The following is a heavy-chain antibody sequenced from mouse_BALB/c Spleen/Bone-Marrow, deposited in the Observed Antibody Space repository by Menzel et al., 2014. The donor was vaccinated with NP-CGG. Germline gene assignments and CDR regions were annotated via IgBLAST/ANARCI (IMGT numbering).Heavy chain of an antibody. CDR3: ARWEYYAMDY. V-gene: IGHV14-3*02. CDR1: GFNIKDTY. J-gene: IGHJ4*01. D-gene: IGHD4-1*01. CDR2: IDPANGNT. Sequence: VQLQQSGVELVKPGASVKLSCTASGFNIKDTYMHWVKQRPEQGLEWIGRIDPANGNTKYDPKFQGKATITADTSSNTADLQLSSLTSEDTAVYYCARWEYYAMDYWGQGTSVTVSS.